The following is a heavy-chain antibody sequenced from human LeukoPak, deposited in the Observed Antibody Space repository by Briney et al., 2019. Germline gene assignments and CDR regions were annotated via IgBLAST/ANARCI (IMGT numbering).Heavy chain of an antibody. CDR3: AKGSYSSSWYYFDD. V-gene: IGHV3-21*04. J-gene: IGHJ4*02. D-gene: IGHD6-13*01. CDR1: GFIFSSFS. Sequence: GGSLRLSCAASGFIFSSFSVNWVRQAPGKGLEWVSSISTSGGLSSVYYADSVKGRFTISRDNAKNTLYLQMNSLRAEDAAVYYCAKGSYSSSWYYFDDWGQGTLVTVSS. CDR2: ISTSGGLSSV.